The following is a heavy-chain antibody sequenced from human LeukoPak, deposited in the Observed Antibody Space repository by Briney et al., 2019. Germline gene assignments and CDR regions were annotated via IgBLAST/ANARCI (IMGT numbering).Heavy chain of an antibody. J-gene: IGHJ3*02. CDR2: IYHSGLT. CDR3: ARSRRPRYCSGGSCYPGIGDHGAGAFDI. Sequence: SETLSLTCTVSGASISSHYWSWIRQPPGKGLEWIGYIYHSGLTNFNPSLKSRVTMSVDTSKNQVSLRLSSVTAEDTAVYYCARSRRPRYCSGGSCYPGIGDHGAGAFDIWGQGTMVTVSS. D-gene: IGHD2-15*01. V-gene: IGHV4-59*11. CDR1: GASISSHY.